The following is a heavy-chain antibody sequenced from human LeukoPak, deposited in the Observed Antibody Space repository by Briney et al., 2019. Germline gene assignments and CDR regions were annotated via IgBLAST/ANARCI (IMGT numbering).Heavy chain of an antibody. V-gene: IGHV4-30-2*01. D-gene: IGHD3-22*01. Sequence: PSETLSLTCTVSGGSISSGGYYWSWIRQPPGKGLEWIGYIYHSGSTYYNPSLKSRVTISVDRSKNQFSLKLSSVTAADTAVYYCARSDLGNYYDSSGYYLEGGYFDYWGQGTLVTVSS. J-gene: IGHJ4*02. CDR1: GGSISSGGYY. CDR3: ARSDLGNYYDSSGYYLEGGYFDY. CDR2: IYHSGST.